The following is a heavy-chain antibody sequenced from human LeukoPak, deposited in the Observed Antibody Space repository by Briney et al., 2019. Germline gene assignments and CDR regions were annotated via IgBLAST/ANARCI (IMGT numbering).Heavy chain of an antibody. CDR1: GFTFSSYA. V-gene: IGHV3-23*01. D-gene: IGHD2-2*01. CDR2: ISGSGGST. J-gene: IGHJ4*02. CDR3: AKVYCSSTSCPNFYFDY. Sequence: GGSLRLSCAASGFTFSSYAMSWVRQAPGKGLEWVSAISGSGGSTYYADSVKGRFTISRDNSKNTLYLQMNSLRAEDTAVYYCAKVYCSSTSCPNFYFDYWGQGALVIVSS.